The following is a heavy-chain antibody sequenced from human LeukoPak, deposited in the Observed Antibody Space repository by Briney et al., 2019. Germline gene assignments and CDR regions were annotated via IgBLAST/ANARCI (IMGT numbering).Heavy chain of an antibody. CDR2: IKQDGSEK. V-gene: IGHV3-7*03. CDR1: GFTFSNYW. Sequence: QPGGSLRLSCAASGFTFSNYWMSWIRQAPGKGLEWVANIKQDGSEKNYVDSVKGRFIISRDNAKNSLYLQANSLRAEDTAVYYCARDQPFGSYWGQGTLVTVSS. J-gene: IGHJ4*02. D-gene: IGHD3-10*01. CDR3: ARDQPFGSY.